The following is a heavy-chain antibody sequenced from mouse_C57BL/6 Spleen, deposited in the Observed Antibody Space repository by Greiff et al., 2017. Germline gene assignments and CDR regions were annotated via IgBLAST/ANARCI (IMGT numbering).Heavy chain of an antibody. V-gene: IGHV1-39*01. CDR1: GYSFTDYN. CDR2: INPNYGTT. Sequence: EVQLQQSGPELVKPGASVKISCKASGYSFTDYNMNWVKQSNGKSLEWIGVINPNYGTTSYNQKFKGKATLTVDKSSSTAYMQLNSLTSEDAAVYYCARAYYYGSSHYFDYWGQGTTLTVSS. D-gene: IGHD1-1*01. CDR3: ARAYYYGSSHYFDY. J-gene: IGHJ2*01.